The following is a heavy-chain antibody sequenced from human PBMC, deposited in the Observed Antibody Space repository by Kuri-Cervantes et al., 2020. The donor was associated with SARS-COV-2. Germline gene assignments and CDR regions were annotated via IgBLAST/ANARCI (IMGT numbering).Heavy chain of an antibody. Sequence: SVKVSCKVSGYTLTELSMHWVRQAPGKGLEWMGGIIPIFGTANYAQKFQGRVTITADESTSTAYMELSSLRSEDTAVYYCASGFWSGYYDHYGMDVWGQGTTVTVSS. CDR3: ASGFWSGYYDHYGMDV. V-gene: IGHV1-69*13. D-gene: IGHD3-3*01. CDR1: GYTLTELS. CDR2: IIPIFGTA. J-gene: IGHJ6*02.